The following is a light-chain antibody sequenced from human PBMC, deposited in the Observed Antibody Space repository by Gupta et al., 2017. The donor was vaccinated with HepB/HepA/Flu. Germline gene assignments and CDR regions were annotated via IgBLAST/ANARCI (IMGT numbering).Light chain of an antibody. CDR2: DVS. CDR1: TNNIGLYNY. CDR3: CSYAGTNIHV. Sequence: QSGLTQSRSVSGSPGQSVTISCSGTTNNIGLYNYISWYQQPPDEPPNLIFYDVSKRPAGAPGLSSASKAGSAASLTTSAHEPDDAGDYYCCSYAGTNIHVFGSGTAVTVL. J-gene: IGLJ1*01. V-gene: IGLV2-11*01.